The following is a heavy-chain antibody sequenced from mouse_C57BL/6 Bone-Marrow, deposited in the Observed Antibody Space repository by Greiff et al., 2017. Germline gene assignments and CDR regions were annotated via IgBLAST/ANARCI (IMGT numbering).Heavy chain of an antibody. CDR3: AKPNYYGSDYYAMDY. Sequence: QVQLQQSGPGLVQPSQSLSITCTVSGFSLTSYGVHWVRQSPGKGLEWLGVIWRGGSTDYNAAFMSRLSITKDNSKSQVFFKMNSLQADDTAIYYCAKPNYYGSDYYAMDYWGQGTSVTVSS. CDR1: GFSLTSYG. V-gene: IGHV2-5*01. J-gene: IGHJ4*01. CDR2: IWRGGST. D-gene: IGHD1-1*01.